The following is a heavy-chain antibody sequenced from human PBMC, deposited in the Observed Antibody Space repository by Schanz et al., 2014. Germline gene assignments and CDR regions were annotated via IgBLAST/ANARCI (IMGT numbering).Heavy chain of an antibody. D-gene: IGHD2-2*01. V-gene: IGHV1-46*03. CDR2: INPSSGTT. Sequence: QVQLVQSGAEVKKPGVSVKVSCKASGYTFTTYYIHWVRQAPGQGLEWMGKINPSSGTTRIAQNCQGRLAVTRDTSTSAVNMELSNLRSEDTTVYYSAREGFFDSTSLDSWGQGTLVTVSS. J-gene: IGHJ4*02. CDR3: AREGFFDSTSLDS. CDR1: GYTFTTYY.